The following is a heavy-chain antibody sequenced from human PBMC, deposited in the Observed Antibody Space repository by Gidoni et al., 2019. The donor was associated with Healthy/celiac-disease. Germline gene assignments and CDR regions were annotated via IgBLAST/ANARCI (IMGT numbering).Heavy chain of an antibody. CDR2: ISYDGSNK. V-gene: IGHV3-30*18. CDR3: AKGGGYCSSTSCFVDY. CDR1: GFSFSSYG. D-gene: IGHD2-2*01. Sequence: QVQLVESGGGVVQPGRSLRLSCAASGFSFSSYGMHWVRQAPGKGLEWVAVISYDGSNKYYADSVKGRFTISRDNSKNTLYLQMSGLRAEDTAVYYCAKGGGYCSSTSCFVDYWGQGTLVTVSS. J-gene: IGHJ4*02.